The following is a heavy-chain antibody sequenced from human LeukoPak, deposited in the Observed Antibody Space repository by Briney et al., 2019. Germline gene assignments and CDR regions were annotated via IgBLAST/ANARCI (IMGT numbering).Heavy chain of an antibody. CDR2: NSFDGNNK. CDR3: AKAYCSGGGCYWGYFDY. D-gene: IGHD2-15*01. J-gene: IGHJ4*02. CDR1: GFGFSSYG. V-gene: IGHV3-30*18. Sequence: GGSLRLSCAASGFGFSSYGMHWVRQAPGKGLEWVAVNSFDGNNKDYADSVKGRFAISRDNSKNTLYLQMNSLRSEDTAVYFCAKAYCSGGGCYWGYFDYWGQGTLVTVSS.